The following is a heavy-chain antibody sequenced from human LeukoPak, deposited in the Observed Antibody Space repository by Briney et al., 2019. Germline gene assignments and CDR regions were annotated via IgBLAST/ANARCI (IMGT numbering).Heavy chain of an antibody. CDR2: INPDSGAT. D-gene: IGHD3-22*01. CDR1: GYTFTGYY. CDR3: ARGSYDSSDFEYFQH. V-gene: IGHV1-2*02. Sequence: ASVKVSCKTSGYTFTGYYIHWVRQAPGQGLEWMGWINPDSGATICAQKFQGRVTMTRDTSISTAYMEKRRLTSDDTAAYYCARGSYDSSDFEYFQHWGQGTLVTVSS. J-gene: IGHJ1*01.